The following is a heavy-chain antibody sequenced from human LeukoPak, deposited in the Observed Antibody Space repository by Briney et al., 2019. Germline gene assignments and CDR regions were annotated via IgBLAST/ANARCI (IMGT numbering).Heavy chain of an antibody. V-gene: IGHV3-11*01. D-gene: IGHD6-13*01. CDR1: GFTFSNFY. J-gene: IGHJ4*02. CDR2: ISSSGATI. Sequence: GGSLRLSCAASGFTFSNFYMSWIRQAPGKGLEWLSYISSSGATISYADSVKGRFTTSRDNAKNSLYLQMNSLRAEDTAMYYCARDSTTSSWNDHWGQGILVTVSS. CDR3: ARDSTTSSWNDH.